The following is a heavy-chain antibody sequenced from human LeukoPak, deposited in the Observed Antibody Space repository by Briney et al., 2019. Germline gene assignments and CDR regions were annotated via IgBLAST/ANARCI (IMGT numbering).Heavy chain of an antibody. CDR2: IYSGGDT. J-gene: IGHJ4*02. V-gene: IGHV3-53*01. CDR1: GFTASSNH. CDR3: SRSQFDF. Sequence: GGSLRLSRAASGFTASSNHITSVRRAPGTGLEWVSVIYSGGDTHYADSVKGRFTISRNNTENILYLQMDRLRAEDTAIYYCSRSQFDFWGQGVLVTVSS.